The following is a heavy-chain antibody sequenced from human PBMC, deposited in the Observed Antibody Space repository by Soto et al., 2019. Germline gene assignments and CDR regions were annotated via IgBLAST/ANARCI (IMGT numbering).Heavy chain of an antibody. CDR1: GGSISSGGYY. CDR3: ARDSAFTGSYHNWFDP. D-gene: IGHD3-10*01. Sequence: PSETLSLTCTVSGGSISSGGYYWCWIRQHPGKGLEWIGYIYYSGSTYYNPSLKSRVTISVDTSKNQFSLKLSSVTAADTAVYYCARDSAFTGSYHNWFDPWGQGTLVTVSS. J-gene: IGHJ5*02. CDR2: IYYSGST. V-gene: IGHV4-31*03.